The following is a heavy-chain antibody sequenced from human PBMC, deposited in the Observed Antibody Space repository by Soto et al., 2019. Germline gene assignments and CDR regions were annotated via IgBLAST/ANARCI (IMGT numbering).Heavy chain of an antibody. CDR2: IIPIFGTA. D-gene: IGHD3-22*01. CDR3: ARGGALNYYDSSGYYGNDY. V-gene: IGHV1-69*01. CDR1: GGTFSSYA. J-gene: IGHJ4*02. Sequence: QVQLVQSGAEVKKPGSSVKVSCKASGGTFSSYAISWVRQAPGQGLEWMGGIIPIFGTANYAQKIQGRVTITADESTSTAYMELSSLRSEDTAVYYCARGGALNYYDSSGYYGNDYWGQGTLVTVSS.